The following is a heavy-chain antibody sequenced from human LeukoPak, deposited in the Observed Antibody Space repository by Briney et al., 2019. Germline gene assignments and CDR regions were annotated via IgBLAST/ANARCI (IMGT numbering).Heavy chain of an antibody. CDR1: GYTFTSYD. J-gene: IGHJ3*02. D-gene: IGHD3-22*01. CDR2: MNPNSGNT. Sequence: ASVKVSCKASGYTFTSYDINWVRQATGQGLEWMGWMNPNSGNTGYAQKFQGRVTITRSTSISTAYMELSSLRSENTAVYYCAREAHYYDSRGFPPTGAFDIWGQGTMVTVSS. V-gene: IGHV1-8*03. CDR3: AREAHYYDSRGFPPTGAFDI.